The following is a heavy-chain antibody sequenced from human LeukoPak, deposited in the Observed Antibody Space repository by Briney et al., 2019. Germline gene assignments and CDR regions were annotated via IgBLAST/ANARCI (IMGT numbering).Heavy chain of an antibody. J-gene: IGHJ4*02. D-gene: IGHD6-6*01. CDR3: AREGSSSSFDY. CDR1: GGSVSSGSYY. CDR2: IYYSGST. Sequence: PSETLSLTCTVSGGSVSSGSYYWSWIRQPPGQGLEWIGYIYYSGSTNYNPSLKSRVTISVDTSKNQFSLKLSSVTAADTAVYYCAREGSSSSFDYWSQGTLVTVSS. V-gene: IGHV4-61*01.